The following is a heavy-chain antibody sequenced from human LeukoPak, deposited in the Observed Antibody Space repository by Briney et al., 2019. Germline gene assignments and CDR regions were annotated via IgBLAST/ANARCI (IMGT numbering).Heavy chain of an antibody. CDR2: IYYSGST. Sequence: SETLSLTCTVSGGSISSYYWSWIRQPPGKGLGWIGYIYYSGSTNYNPSLKSRVTISVDTSKNQFSLKLSSVTAADTAVYYCARDKGFAAYYYYGMDVWGQGTTVTVSS. V-gene: IGHV4-59*01. D-gene: IGHD3-10*01. CDR3: ARDKGFAAYYYYGMDV. J-gene: IGHJ6*02. CDR1: GGSISSYY.